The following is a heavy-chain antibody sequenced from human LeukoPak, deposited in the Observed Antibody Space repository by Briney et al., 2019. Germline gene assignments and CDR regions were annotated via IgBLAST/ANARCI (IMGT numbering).Heavy chain of an antibody. V-gene: IGHV4-39*01. CDR3: ARLGYSSGNWFDP. Sequence: SETMSLTCTVSGGSISSSSYYWGWIRQPPWKGLEGIGSIYFRGSTYYNPSLKSRVTISVDTSKTQCSLTLSSVTAAATAVYYCARLGYSSGNWFDPGGQGTLVTVSS. CDR1: GGSISSSSYY. CDR2: IYFRGST. J-gene: IGHJ5*02. D-gene: IGHD6-19*01.